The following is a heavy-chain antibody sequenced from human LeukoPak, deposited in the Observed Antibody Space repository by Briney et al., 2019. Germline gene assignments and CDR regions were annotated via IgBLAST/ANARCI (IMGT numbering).Heavy chain of an antibody. J-gene: IGHJ5*02. CDR2: IYYSGGT. CDR3: ARTIPAGVYCSSSSCEINWFDP. Sequence: SETLSLTCTVSGGSISTYYWSWIRQPPGKGLEWIGYIYYSGGTNYNPSLKSRVTISVDTSKNQFSLKLSSVTAADTAVYYCARTIPAGVYCSSSSCEINWFDPWGQGTLVTVSS. D-gene: IGHD2-2*01. CDR1: GGSISTYY. V-gene: IGHV4-59*01.